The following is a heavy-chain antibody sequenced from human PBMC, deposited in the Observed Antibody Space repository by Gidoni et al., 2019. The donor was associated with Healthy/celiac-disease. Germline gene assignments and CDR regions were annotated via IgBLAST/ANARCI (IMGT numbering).Heavy chain of an antibody. J-gene: IGHJ4*02. Sequence: QVQLVESGGGVVQPGRSLRLSCAAYGFTFSSYGMHWVRQAPGKGLEWVAVIWYDGSNKYYADSVKGRFTISRDNSKNTLYLQMNSLRAEDTAVYYCARGRDWYQLPTSLDYWGQGTLVTVSS. CDR2: IWYDGSNK. CDR1: GFTFSSYG. D-gene: IGHD2-2*01. V-gene: IGHV3-33*01. CDR3: ARGRDWYQLPTSLDY.